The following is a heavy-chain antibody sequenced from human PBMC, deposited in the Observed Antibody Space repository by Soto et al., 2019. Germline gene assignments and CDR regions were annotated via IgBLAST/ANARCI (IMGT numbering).Heavy chain of an antibody. D-gene: IGHD2-2*01. CDR2: IYYSGST. CDR1: GGSISSSSYY. V-gene: IGHV4-39*01. J-gene: IGHJ5*02. CDR3: ARHIVVPAARTFDP. Sequence: QLQLQESGPGLVKPSEALSLTCTVSGGSISSSSYYWGWIRQPPGKGLEWIGSIYYSGSTYYNPSLKSRVTISVDTSKNQFSLKLSSVTAADTAVYYCARHIVVPAARTFDPWGQGTLVTVSS.